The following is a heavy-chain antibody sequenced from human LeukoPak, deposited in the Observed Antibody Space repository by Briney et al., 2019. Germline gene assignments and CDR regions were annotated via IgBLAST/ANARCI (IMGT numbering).Heavy chain of an antibody. V-gene: IGHV4-34*01. J-gene: IGHJ4*02. CDR2: MNHSGSS. CDR1: GGSFSGYY. D-gene: IGHD2-2*01. CDR3: ARAPSGLVEPPTRGDYFDY. Sequence: SETLSPTGAVYGGSFSGYYWSGIRQSPGKGLEWIGEMNHSGSSNHNPSLKSRVTISVDTSKNQFSLKLRSVTAADTAVYYCARAPSGLVEPPTRGDYFDYWGQGTLVIVSS.